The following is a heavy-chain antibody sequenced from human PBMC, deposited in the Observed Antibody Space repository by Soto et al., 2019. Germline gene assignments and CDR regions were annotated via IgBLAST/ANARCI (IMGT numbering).Heavy chain of an antibody. D-gene: IGHD3-9*01. CDR3: ARHSKPRGFDWLLYFDY. CDR1: GGSISSSSYY. V-gene: IGHV4-39*01. CDR2: IYYSGST. J-gene: IGHJ4*02. Sequence: PSETLSLTCTVSGGSISSSSYYWGWIRQPPGKGLEWIGSIYYSGSTYYNPSLKSRVTISVDTSKNQFSLKLSSVTAADTAVYYCARHSKPRGFDWLLYFDYWGQGILVTVSS.